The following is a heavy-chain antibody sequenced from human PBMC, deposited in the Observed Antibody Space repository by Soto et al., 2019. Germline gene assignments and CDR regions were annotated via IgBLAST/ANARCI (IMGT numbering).Heavy chain of an antibody. Sequence: QVQLVESGGGVVQPGGSLRLSCAASGFTFGRHGMHWVRQAPGKGLEWVAVIGSDGRRDSYADSVKGRFTISRDNGKNTLYLQMNSLRAEDTAVYYCARDDDYGDNGLDYWGQGTLVTVSS. J-gene: IGHJ4*02. CDR1: GFTFGRHG. V-gene: IGHV3-33*01. CDR2: IGSDGRRD. CDR3: ARDDDYGDNGLDY. D-gene: IGHD4-17*01.